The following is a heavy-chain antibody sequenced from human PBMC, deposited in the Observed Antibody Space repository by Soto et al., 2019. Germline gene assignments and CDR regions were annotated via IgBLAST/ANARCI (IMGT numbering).Heavy chain of an antibody. J-gene: IGHJ4*01. CDR1: AFTLGPCV. V-gene: IGHV3-20*04. Sequence: GSLRLSCAVSAFTLGPCVMRCVRQAPGKRLEWVAGLTWDGSKTAYADSVRCRFTVSSDPNKNYLFLQMNGLRDEDTAFYYCGRDRTDILGRTYFAFWGQGTLVTVSS. D-gene: IGHD3-9*01. CDR2: LTWDGSKT. CDR3: GRDRTDILGRTYFAF.